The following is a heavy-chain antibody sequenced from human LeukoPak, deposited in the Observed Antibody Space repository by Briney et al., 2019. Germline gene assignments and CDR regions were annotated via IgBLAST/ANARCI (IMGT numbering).Heavy chain of an antibody. CDR2: IYPGDSDT. V-gene: IGHV5-51*01. Sequence: GESLKISXTGSGYSFTSYWIGWVRQMPGKGLEWMGIIYPGDSDTRYSPSFQGQVTISADKSISTAYLQWSSLKASDTAMYYCARQWGALYYYDSSGYYSPLDYWGQGTLVTVSS. CDR1: GYSFTSYW. CDR3: ARQWGALYYYDSSGYYSPLDY. D-gene: IGHD3-22*01. J-gene: IGHJ4*02.